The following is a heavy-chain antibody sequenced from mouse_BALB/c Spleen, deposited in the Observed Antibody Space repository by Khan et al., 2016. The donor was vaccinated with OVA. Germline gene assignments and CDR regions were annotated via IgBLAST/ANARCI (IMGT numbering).Heavy chain of an antibody. CDR2: ISGGGDYT. CDR3: ASNLTGSFAY. J-gene: IGHJ3*01. D-gene: IGHD4-1*01. V-gene: IGHV5-6*01. CDR1: GFTFSSYS. Sequence: EVELVESGGDLVKPGGSLKLSCAASGFTFSSYSMSWVRQTPDKRLEWVATISGGGDYTYYPDNVKGRFTISRDNARNTLYLQMSSLKSEDTAMYYCASNLTGSFAYWGQGTLVTVSA.